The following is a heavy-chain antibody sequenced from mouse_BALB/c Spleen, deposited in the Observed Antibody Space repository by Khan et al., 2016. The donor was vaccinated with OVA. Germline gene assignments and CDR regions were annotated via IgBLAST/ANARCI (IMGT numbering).Heavy chain of an antibody. CDR3: ARALYYSYGYALDC. J-gene: IGHJ4*01. CDR1: GYAITSYYV. Sequence: VQLKESGPGLVKPSQSLSLTCTVSGYAITSYYVWYLLRQPPGNILEWMGYISSTGSTSYNPSLKRRISITRDTSKNQFFLQLQTVTTEDTATYYCARALYYSYGYALDCWGRGTSVTVSS. CDR2: ISSTGST. V-gene: IGHV3-2*02. D-gene: IGHD2-14*01.